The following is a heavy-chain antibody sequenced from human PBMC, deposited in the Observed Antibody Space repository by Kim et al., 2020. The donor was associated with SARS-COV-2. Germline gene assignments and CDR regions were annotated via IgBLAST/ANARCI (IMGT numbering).Heavy chain of an antibody. V-gene: IGHV3-7*01. CDR2: INPDGSEK. J-gene: IGHJ4*02. D-gene: IGHD2-21*01. CDR1: GFTFSNYW. CDR3: ARSIDY. Sequence: GGSLRLSCEVSGFTFSNYWMSWVRQAPGRGLECVAKINPDGSEKYYVDSAKGRFTISRDNAKISLNLQMNRLRAEDTAVYYCARSIDYWGQGILVTVSS.